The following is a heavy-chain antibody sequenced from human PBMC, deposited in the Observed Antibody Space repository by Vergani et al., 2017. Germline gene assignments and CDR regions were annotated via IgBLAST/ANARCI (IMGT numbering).Heavy chain of an antibody. D-gene: IGHD3-10*01. CDR1: GGSFSGYY. J-gene: IGHJ4*02. V-gene: IGHV4-34*01. CDR3: ARGLLYNRSGSPPGGY. Sequence: VQLQQWGAGLLKPSETLSLTCAVYGGSFSGYYWSWIRQPPGKGLEWIGEINHSGSTNYNPSLKSRVTISVDTSKNQFSLKLSSVTAADTAVYYRARGLLYNRSGSPPGGYWGQGTLVTVSS. CDR2: INHSGST.